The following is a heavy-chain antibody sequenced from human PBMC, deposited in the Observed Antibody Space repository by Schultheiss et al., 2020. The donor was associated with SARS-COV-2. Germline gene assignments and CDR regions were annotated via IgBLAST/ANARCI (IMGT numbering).Heavy chain of an antibody. J-gene: IGHJ4*02. CDR1: GFTFSSYA. CDR3: ARDRYDFWSGYYT. Sequence: GGSLRLSCAASGFTFSSYAMSWVRQAPGKGLEWVSVIYSGGSTYYADSVKGRFTISRDNSKNTLYLQMNSLRAEDTAVYYCARDRYDFWSGYYTWGQGTLVTVSS. D-gene: IGHD3-3*01. V-gene: IGHV3-23*03. CDR2: IYSGGST.